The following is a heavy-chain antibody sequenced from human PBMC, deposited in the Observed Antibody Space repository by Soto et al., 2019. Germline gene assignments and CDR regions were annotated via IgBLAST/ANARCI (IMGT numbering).Heavy chain of an antibody. J-gene: IGHJ4*02. V-gene: IGHV4-59*01. D-gene: IGHD4-17*01. Sequence: SETLSLSCTVSGGSISSYYWSWIRQPPGKGLEWIGYIYYTGSTNYNPSLKSRVTISVDTSKNQFSLNLSSVTAADTAVYYCARDYGDCFDFWGQGTLVTVSS. CDR1: GGSISSYY. CDR2: IYYTGST. CDR3: ARDYGDCFDF.